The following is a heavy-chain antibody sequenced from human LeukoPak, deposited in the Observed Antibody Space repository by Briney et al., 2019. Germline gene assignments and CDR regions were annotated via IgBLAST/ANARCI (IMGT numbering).Heavy chain of an antibody. V-gene: IGHV3-21*01. CDR2: ITGSSSYI. Sequence: PGGSLRLSCVASGFSFSTYSMNWVRQAPGKGLEWVSFITGSSSYIYYTDSVKGRFTISRDNAKNSLFLQMNSLRDEDTAVYYCASGFSSSPYFDYWGQGTLVTVSS. J-gene: IGHJ4*02. CDR3: ASGFSSSPYFDY. CDR1: GFSFSTYS. D-gene: IGHD6-6*01.